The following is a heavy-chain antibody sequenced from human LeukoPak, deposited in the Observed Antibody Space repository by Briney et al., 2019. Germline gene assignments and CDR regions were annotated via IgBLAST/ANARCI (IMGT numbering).Heavy chain of an antibody. J-gene: IGHJ3*02. CDR1: GFTFSSYW. CDR2: INSDGSST. V-gene: IGHV3-74*01. D-gene: IGHD5-12*01. Sequence: GGSLRLSCAASGFTFSSYWMHWVRQAPGKGLVWVSRINSDGSSTSYADSVKGRFTISRDNAKNTLYLQMNSLRAEDTAVHYCARGTRRGYSGYGDADAFDIWGQGTMVTVSS. CDR3: ARGTRRGYSGYGDADAFDI.